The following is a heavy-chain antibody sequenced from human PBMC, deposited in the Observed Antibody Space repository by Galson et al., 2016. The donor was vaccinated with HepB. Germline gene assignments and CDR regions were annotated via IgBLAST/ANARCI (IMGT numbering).Heavy chain of an antibody. CDR1: GYTFNSYA. Sequence: SLRLSCAASGYTFNSYAMHWVRQGPGKGLDWVAFISYDGINEYYADSVKGRFTISRDNPKNTMYLQMNSLRAEDTAVYYCAKGGIYNDLSVWGQGTLVTVAS. D-gene: IGHD5-24*01. CDR2: ISYDGINE. CDR3: AKGGIYNDLSV. J-gene: IGHJ4*02. V-gene: IGHV3-30-3*01.